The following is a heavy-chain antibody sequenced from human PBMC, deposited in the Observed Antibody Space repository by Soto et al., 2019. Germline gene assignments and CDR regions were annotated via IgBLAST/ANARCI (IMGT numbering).Heavy chain of an antibody. J-gene: IGHJ5*02. CDR2: VYSSGGT. V-gene: IGHV4-4*07. D-gene: IGHD5-18*01. CDR1: GGSMNSYY. Sequence: SETLSLTCTVSGGSMNSYYWTWIRQPAGKGLEWIGRVYSSGGTHYNPSLKSRITISLDTSNNQFSLRLLSATDADTAVYYWARGQLLSDWFDPWGQGTLVTVSS. CDR3: ARGQLLSDWFDP.